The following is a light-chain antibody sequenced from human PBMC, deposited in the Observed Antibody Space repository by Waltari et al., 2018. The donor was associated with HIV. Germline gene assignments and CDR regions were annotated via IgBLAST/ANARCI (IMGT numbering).Light chain of an antibody. CDR3: QHYNTSSPWT. CDR2: KTS. J-gene: IGKJ1*01. Sequence: DIQMTQSPSTLSTSVGDRITITCRASQSIDTWLAWYQQKPGKAPKLLVYKTSILQSGVPSRFSGSVSGTEFTLTISSLQPDDFATYYCQHYNTSSPWTFGQGTRVDI. V-gene: IGKV1-5*03. CDR1: QSIDTW.